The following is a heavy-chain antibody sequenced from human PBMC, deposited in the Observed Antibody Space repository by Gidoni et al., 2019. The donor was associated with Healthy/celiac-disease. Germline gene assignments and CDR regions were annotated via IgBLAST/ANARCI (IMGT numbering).Heavy chain of an antibody. CDR3: ARDGVTIFGVDRSYFDY. D-gene: IGHD3-3*01. Sequence: EVQLVASGGGRVKPGVSLRLSCAASGLTFSHESMNWVRQAPGKGLEWVSSISSSSSYIYYADSVKGRFTISRDNAKNSLFLQMNSLSAEETAVDYCARDGVTIFGVDRSYFDYWGQGTLVTVSS. V-gene: IGHV3-21*01. CDR1: GLTFSHES. J-gene: IGHJ4*02. CDR2: ISSSSSYI.